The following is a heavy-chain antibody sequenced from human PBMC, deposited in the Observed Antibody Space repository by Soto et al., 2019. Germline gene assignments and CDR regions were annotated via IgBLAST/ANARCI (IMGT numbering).Heavy chain of an antibody. D-gene: IGHD2-21*01. CDR1: GGSFNDNF. CDR2: IKHSGSP. CDR3: ARGPPIFYYGVGGYYYFDN. J-gene: IGHJ4*01. Sequence: SETLSLTCSVYGGSFNDNFWTWIRQSPEKGLEWIGEIKHSGSPNYNPTFRSRVTISVDTSKNQFSLNIIYVTAADTVVYYCARGPPIFYYGVGGYYYFDNWSQGTLVT. V-gene: IGHV4-34*01.